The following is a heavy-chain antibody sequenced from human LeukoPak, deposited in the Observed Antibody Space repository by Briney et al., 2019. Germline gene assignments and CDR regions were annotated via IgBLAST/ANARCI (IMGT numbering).Heavy chain of an antibody. CDR1: GFTFSNYD. CDR3: AREGGDLILDY. D-gene: IGHD2-8*01. V-gene: IGHV3-30*03. J-gene: IGHJ4*02. CDR2: ISDVGGKK. Sequence: GGSLRLSCAASGFTFSNYDMHGVRQAPGKGPEGVAVISDVGGKKYYADSVKGRFTISRDSSKKTLDLQMNSLRAEDTAVYYCAREGGDLILDYWGQGTLVTVSS.